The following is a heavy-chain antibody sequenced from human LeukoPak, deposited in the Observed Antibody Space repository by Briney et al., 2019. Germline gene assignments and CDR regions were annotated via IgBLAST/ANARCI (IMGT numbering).Heavy chain of an antibody. D-gene: IGHD3-22*01. V-gene: IGHV3-7*01. J-gene: IGHJ6*02. CDR2: INLQGSEK. CDR1: GFAFSNYW. CDR3: VRGLIATSGMDV. Sequence: GGSLRLSCLASGFAFSNYWMNWVRQAPGKGLEWVANINLQGSEKYYVDSVKGRFTISRDNAENSLYLQMNNLRAEDTAVYHCVRGLIATSGMDVWGQGTTVIVSS.